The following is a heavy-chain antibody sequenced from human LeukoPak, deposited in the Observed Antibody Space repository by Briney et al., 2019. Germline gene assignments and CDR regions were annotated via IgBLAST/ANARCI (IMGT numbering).Heavy chain of an antibody. CDR3: ARELGGSLEDY. CDR2: INAGNGNT. J-gene: IGHJ4*02. D-gene: IGHD3-3*01. Sequence: GASVKISCKASGYTFTSYAMHWVRQAPGQRLEWMGWINAGNGNTKYSQKFQGRVTITRDTSASTAYMELSSLRSEDTAVYYCARELGGSLEDYWGQGTLVTVSS. CDR1: GYTFTSYA. V-gene: IGHV1-3*01.